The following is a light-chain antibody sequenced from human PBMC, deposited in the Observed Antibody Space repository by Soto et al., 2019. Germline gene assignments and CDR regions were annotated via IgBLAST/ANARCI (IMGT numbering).Light chain of an antibody. Sequence: QSVLTQPASVSGSPGQSITISCTGTSFDVDDYNSVSWYQQPPGKAPKLIIYEVNNRPSGVSDRFSGSKSGNTASLTIFGLQLEDEAVYYCSSYTSGSTLPWVFGTGTKVTVL. J-gene: IGLJ1*01. CDR3: SSYTSGSTLPWV. CDR1: SFDVDDYNS. V-gene: IGLV2-14*01. CDR2: EVN.